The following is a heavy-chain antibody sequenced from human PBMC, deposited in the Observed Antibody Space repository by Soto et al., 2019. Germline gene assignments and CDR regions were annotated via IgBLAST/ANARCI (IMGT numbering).Heavy chain of an antibody. CDR2: IYDSGST. Sequence: NPSETLSLTCTVSGGSIRNYYWSWIRQAPGKGLEWIGSIYDSGSTNYNPSLKSRVYMSIDTSKNQFSLKLSSVTAADTAIFYCARENRRIDAFDIWGQGTMVTVSS. D-gene: IGHD2-15*01. J-gene: IGHJ3*02. CDR1: GGSIRNYY. V-gene: IGHV4-59*01. CDR3: ARENRRIDAFDI.